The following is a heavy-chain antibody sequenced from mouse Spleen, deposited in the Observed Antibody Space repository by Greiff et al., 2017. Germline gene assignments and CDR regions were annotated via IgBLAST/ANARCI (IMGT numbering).Heavy chain of an antibody. CDR1: GFTFSSYT. CDR3: ARQRGSSPFFDY. CDR2: ISNGGGST. D-gene: IGHD1-1*01. Sequence: DVMLVESGGGLVQPGGSLKLSCAASGFTFSSYTMSWVRQTPEKRLEWVAYISNGGGSTYYPDTVKGRFTISRDNAKNTLYLQMSSLKSEDTAMYYCARQRGSSPFFDYWGQGTTLTVSS. J-gene: IGHJ2*01. V-gene: IGHV5-12-2*01.